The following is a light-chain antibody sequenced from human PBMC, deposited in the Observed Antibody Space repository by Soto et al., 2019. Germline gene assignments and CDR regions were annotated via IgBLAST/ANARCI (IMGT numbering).Light chain of an antibody. CDR3: KQHNSFAK. Sequence: DIQMTQSPSTLSASVGDRVTITCRASQSISSWLAWYQQKQRKDNNILIHDAYGLESRVPYRFSAGTSATASTLNISSPQLDDSAPYSRKQHNSFAKFGQGTK. CDR2: DAY. CDR1: QSISSW. V-gene: IGKV1-5*01. J-gene: IGKJ1*01.